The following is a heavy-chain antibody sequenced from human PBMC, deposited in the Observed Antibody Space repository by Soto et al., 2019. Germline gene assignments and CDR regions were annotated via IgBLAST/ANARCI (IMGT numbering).Heavy chain of an antibody. J-gene: IGHJ5*02. Sequence: EVQLLESGGGLVQPGGSLRLSCAASGFTFSSYAMSWVRQAPGKGLEWVSAISGSGGSTYYADSVKGRFTISRDNSKNTLDLQMNSLRAEDTAVYYCSKDPRRITIFGVVTDNWFDPWGQGTLVTVSS. CDR3: SKDPRRITIFGVVTDNWFDP. V-gene: IGHV3-23*01. CDR2: ISGSGGST. CDR1: GFTFSSYA. D-gene: IGHD3-3*01.